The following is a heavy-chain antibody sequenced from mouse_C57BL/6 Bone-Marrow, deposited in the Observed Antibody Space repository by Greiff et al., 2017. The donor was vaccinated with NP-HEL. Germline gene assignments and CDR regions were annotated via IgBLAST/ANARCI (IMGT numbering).Heavy chain of an antibody. CDR1: GYTFTDYN. J-gene: IGHJ1*03. CDR3: ARGVRTTVVAHWYFDV. V-gene: IGHV1-18*01. CDR2: INPNNGGT. D-gene: IGHD1-1*01. Sequence: EVQLVESGPELVKPGASVKIPCKASGYTFTDYNMDWVKQSHGKSLEWIGDINPNNGGTIYNQKFKGKATLTVDKSSSTAYMELRSLTSEDTAVYYCARGVRTTVVAHWYFDVWGTGTTVTVSS.